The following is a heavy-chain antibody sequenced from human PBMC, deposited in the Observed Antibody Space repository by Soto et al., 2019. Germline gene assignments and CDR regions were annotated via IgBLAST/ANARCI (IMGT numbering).Heavy chain of an antibody. J-gene: IGHJ4*02. CDR2: IYYTGNT. CDR1: GASISPFY. Sequence: PSETLSLTCTVSGASISPFYWSWIRQPPGKGLEWIGYIYYTGNTNFNPSLKSRVTISADTSKNQFSLKLSSVTTADTAVYFCARVGGSNYFDHWGQGPQVTVSS. D-gene: IGHD5-12*01. V-gene: IGHV4-59*01. CDR3: ARVGGSNYFDH.